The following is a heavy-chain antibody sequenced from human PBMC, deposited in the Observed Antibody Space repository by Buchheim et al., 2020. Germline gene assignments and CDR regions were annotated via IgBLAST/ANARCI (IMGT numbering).Heavy chain of an antibody. CDR3: ARNSLGATGWDYFDY. CDR1: GFIFSSYS. V-gene: IGHV3-48*01. D-gene: IGHD1-26*01. Sequence: EVQLVESGGGLVQPGGSLRLSCTASGFIFSSYSMNWVRQAPGKGLEWVSYISSSSSNIYYADSVKGRFTISSDKAKNSLSLQMNSLRAEDTAVYYCARNSLGATGWDYFDYWGQGTL. CDR2: ISSSSSNI. J-gene: IGHJ4*02.